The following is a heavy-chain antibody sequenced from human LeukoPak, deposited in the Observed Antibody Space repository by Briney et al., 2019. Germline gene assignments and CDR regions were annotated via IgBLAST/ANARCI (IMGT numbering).Heavy chain of an antibody. CDR2: ISSSSSYI. CDR1: GFTFSSYS. CDR3: ARILDDYNDYYYYYGMDV. J-gene: IGHJ6*02. V-gene: IGHV3-21*01. D-gene: IGHD5-24*01. Sequence: GGSLRLSCAASGFTFSSYSMNWVRQAPGKGLEWVSSISSSSSYIYYADSVKGRFTISRDNAKNSLYLQMNSLRAEDTAVYYCARILDDYNDYYYYYGMDVWGQGTTVTVSS.